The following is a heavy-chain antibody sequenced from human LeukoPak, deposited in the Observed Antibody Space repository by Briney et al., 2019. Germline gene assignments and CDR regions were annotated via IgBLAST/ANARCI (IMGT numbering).Heavy chain of an antibody. D-gene: IGHD3-22*01. CDR2: ISGSGGST. CDR1: GFTFSSYV. Sequence: PGGSLRLSCAASGFTFSSYVMSWVRQAPGKGLEWVSAISGSGGSTYYADSVKGRFTISRDNSKNTLYLQMNSLRAEDTAVYYCAKGRAYYDSSGYYPGWGQGTLVTVSS. V-gene: IGHV3-23*01. CDR3: AKGRAYYDSSGYYPG. J-gene: IGHJ4*02.